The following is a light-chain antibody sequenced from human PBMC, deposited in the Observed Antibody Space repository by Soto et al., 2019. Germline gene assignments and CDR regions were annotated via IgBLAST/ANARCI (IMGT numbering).Light chain of an antibody. CDR1: QSVSSN. V-gene: IGKV3-15*01. CDR2: GAS. Sequence: EIVMTQSPATLSVSPGERAALSFRASQSVSSNLAWYQQKPGQAPRLLIYGASTRATGIPARFSGSGSGTDFSLTISSLQPEDLATYYCKQSKSFPLTFGGGTKVDIK. CDR3: KQSKSFPLT. J-gene: IGKJ4*01.